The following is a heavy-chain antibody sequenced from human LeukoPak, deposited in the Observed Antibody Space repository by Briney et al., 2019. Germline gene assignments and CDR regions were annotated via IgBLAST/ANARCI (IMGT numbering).Heavy chain of an antibody. Sequence: PGGSLRLSCAASGFTFSSYAMSWVRQAPGKGLEWVSAISGSGGSTHYADSVKGRFTISRDNSKNTLYLQMNSLRAEDTAVYYCAKGGRRRYFDWLLPGDYWGQGTLVTVSS. CDR3: AKGGRRRYFDWLLPGDY. J-gene: IGHJ4*02. CDR1: GFTFSSYA. V-gene: IGHV3-23*01. D-gene: IGHD3-9*01. CDR2: ISGSGGST.